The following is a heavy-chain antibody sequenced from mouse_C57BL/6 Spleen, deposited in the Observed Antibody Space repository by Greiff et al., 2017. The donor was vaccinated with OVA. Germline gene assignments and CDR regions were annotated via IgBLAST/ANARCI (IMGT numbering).Heavy chain of an antibody. D-gene: IGHD1-1*02. CDR1: GYAFSSSW. V-gene: IGHV1-82*01. Sequence: QVQLQQSGPELVKPGASVKISCKASGYAFSSSWMNWVKQRPGKGLEWIGRIYPGDGDTNYNGKFKGKATLTADKSSSTAYMQLSSLTSEDSAVYFCAREGGSRFDYWGQGTTLTVSS. J-gene: IGHJ2*01. CDR3: AREGGSRFDY. CDR2: IYPGDGDT.